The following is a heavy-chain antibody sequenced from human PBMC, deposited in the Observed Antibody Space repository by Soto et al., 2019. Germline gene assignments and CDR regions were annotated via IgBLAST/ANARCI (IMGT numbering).Heavy chain of an antibody. D-gene: IGHD6-25*01. Sequence: QVQLVESGGGVVQPGRSLRLSCAASGFTFSSYGMHWVRQAPGKGLEWVAVISYDGSNKYYADSVKGRFTISRDNSKNTLYLPMTSLRAEDTDVYYGAKDRRPNYYYGMDVWGHGTTVTVSS. CDR3: AKDRRPNYYYGMDV. J-gene: IGHJ6*02. V-gene: IGHV3-30*18. CDR1: GFTFSSYG. CDR2: ISYDGSNK.